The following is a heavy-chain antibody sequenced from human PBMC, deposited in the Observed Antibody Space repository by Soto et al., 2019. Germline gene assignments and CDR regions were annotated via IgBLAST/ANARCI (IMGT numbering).Heavy chain of an antibody. CDR1: GFTFSSYG. J-gene: IGHJ6*02. Sequence: QVQLVESGGGVVQPGRSLTLSCAASGFTFSSYGMHWVRQAPGKGLEWVAVISYDGSNKYYADSVKGRFTISRDNSKNTLYLQMNSLRAEDTAVYYCAKDRRPNYYYGMDVWGQATTVTVSS. V-gene: IGHV3-30*18. CDR3: AKDRRPNYYYGMDV. CDR2: ISYDGSNK. D-gene: IGHD6-25*01.